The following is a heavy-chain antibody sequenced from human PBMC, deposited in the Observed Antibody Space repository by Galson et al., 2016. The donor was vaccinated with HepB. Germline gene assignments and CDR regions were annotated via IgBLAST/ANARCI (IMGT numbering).Heavy chain of an antibody. Sequence: SLRLSCAGSGFTFSSRAMHWVRQAPGEGLEWVAFISYGGSSKYYADSVKGRCTISRDNSRYTLYLQMNSLRAEDTAVYYCARREGSSGAAFDIWGQGTMVTVSS. CDR3: ARREGSSGAAFDI. V-gene: IGHV3-30*04. CDR2: ISYGGSSK. CDR1: GFTFSSRA. D-gene: IGHD6-6*01. J-gene: IGHJ3*02.